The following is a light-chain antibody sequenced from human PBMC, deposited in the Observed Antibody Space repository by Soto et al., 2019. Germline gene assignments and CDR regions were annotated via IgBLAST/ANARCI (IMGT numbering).Light chain of an antibody. CDR3: CSYAVTFYV. J-gene: IGLJ1*01. V-gene: IGLV2-11*01. CDR2: DVS. Sequence: QSALTQPRSVSGSHGQSVTISCTGTSTDVGASNNVSWYQQLPGRAPKLMIYDVSERPSGVPDRFSGSKSGNTASLTISGLQADDEAYYYCCSYAVTFYVFGTGTKVTVL. CDR1: STDVGASNN.